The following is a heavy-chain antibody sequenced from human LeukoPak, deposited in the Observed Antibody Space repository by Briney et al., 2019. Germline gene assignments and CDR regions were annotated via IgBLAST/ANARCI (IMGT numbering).Heavy chain of an antibody. CDR2: IYPADSDT. CDR3: ARDLDSRFDS. D-gene: IGHD3-22*01. J-gene: IGHJ4*02. CDR1: GYSFTSYW. Sequence: GESLKISXKGSGYSFTSYWIGWVRQMPGKGLEWMGIIYPADSDTRYSPSFQGQVTISADTSINTAYLQWTSLKASDTAMYYCARDLDSRFDSWGQGTLVTVSS. V-gene: IGHV5-51*01.